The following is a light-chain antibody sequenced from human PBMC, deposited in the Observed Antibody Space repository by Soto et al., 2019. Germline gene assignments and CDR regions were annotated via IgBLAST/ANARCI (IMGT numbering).Light chain of an antibody. V-gene: IGKV1-9*01. CDR3: QQVKSYPWT. CDR1: QGISSY. Sequence: DIQLTQSPSALSASVGDRVPNIFRASQGISSYLAWYQQKPGKAPKLLISAASTLLGGLPSRFSGSGSGTDFTLTISSLQPEDFATYYCQQVKSYPWTFGQGTKVDIK. CDR2: AAS. J-gene: IGKJ1*01.